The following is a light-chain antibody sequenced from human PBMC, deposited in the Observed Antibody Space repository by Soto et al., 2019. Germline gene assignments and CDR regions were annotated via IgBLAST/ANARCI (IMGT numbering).Light chain of an antibody. CDR2: KAS. J-gene: IGKJ1*01. CDR1: QSLVHSDGNFY. Sequence: DVVMTQSPLSLPVTLGQPASISCRSNQSLVHSDGNFYLNWFHQRPGQSPRRLIYKASNRDSGVPDRFSGSGSGTDFTLSISRVEADDAGVYYCMQGISFTFRQGTKVDIK. CDR3: MQGISFT. V-gene: IGKV2-30*02.